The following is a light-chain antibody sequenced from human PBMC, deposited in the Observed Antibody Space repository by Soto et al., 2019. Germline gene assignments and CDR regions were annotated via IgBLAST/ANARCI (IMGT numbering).Light chain of an antibody. CDR2: WAS. J-gene: IGKJ1*01. CDR3: QQYYSSPPWT. V-gene: IGKV4-1*01. Sequence: DIMMTHSPDSLALSLGERATINXXSSXSVLYSSNNKNYITWYQQKPGQPPKLXXLWASIRESGVPDRCSGSGSGTDFTLTIISLQAEDVAVYYCQQYYSSPPWTFGQGTKVDIK. CDR1: XSVLYSSNNKNY.